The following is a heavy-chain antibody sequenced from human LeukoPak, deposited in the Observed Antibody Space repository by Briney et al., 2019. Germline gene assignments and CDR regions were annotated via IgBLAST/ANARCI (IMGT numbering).Heavy chain of an antibody. CDR2: INHSGST. Sequence: KPSETLSLTCAVYGGSFSGYYWSWIRQPPGKGLEWIGEINHSGSTNYNPSLKSRVTISVDTSKNQFSLKLSSVTAADTAVYYCARRGSSGLVYWGQGTLVTVSS. J-gene: IGHJ4*02. CDR1: GGSFSGYY. V-gene: IGHV4-34*01. D-gene: IGHD6-19*01. CDR3: ARRGSSGLVY.